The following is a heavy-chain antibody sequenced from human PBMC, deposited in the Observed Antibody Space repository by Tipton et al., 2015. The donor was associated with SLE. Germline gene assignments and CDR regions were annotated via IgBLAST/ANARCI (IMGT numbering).Heavy chain of an antibody. CDR2: IHYSGST. CDR1: GGPISNYY. J-gene: IGHJ5*02. V-gene: IGHV4-59*01. D-gene: IGHD7-27*01. Sequence: LRLSCTVSGGPISNYYWSWIRQPPGKGLEWIGYIHYSGSTNYNPSLKSRVSISADMSKNQFSLKLSSVTAADTAVYYCARGQTGEFGWFGPWGQGTLVTVSS. CDR3: ARGQTGEFGWFGP.